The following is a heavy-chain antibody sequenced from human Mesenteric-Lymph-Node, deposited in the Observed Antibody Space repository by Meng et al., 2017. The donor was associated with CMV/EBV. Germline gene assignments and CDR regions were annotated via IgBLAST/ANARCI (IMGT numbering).Heavy chain of an antibody. J-gene: IGHJ4*02. CDR1: GDSFTKYA. D-gene: IGHD3-9*01. V-gene: IGHV1-69*01. Sequence: SGDSFTKYAITWVRQAPGQGLGWMGGIIPVFGTPNYAQKFQGRVTVTADDSTSTAYMELSGLTSDDTAVYYCARRNYDILTGAFDYWGQGTLVTVSS. CDR2: IIPVFGTP. CDR3: ARRNYDILTGAFDY.